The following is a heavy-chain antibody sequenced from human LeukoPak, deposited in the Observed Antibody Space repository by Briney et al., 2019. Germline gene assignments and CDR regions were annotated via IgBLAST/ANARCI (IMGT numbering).Heavy chain of an antibody. CDR2: IYYSGST. V-gene: IGHV4-59*12. Sequence: PSETLSLTCTVSGGSISSYYWSWIRQPPGKGLEWIGSIYYSGSTYYNPSLKSRVTISVDTSKNQFSLKLSSVTAADTAVYYCARAVARGENYYFEYWGQGTLVTVSS. CDR1: GGSISSYY. J-gene: IGHJ4*02. CDR3: ARAVARGENYYFEY. D-gene: IGHD6-19*01.